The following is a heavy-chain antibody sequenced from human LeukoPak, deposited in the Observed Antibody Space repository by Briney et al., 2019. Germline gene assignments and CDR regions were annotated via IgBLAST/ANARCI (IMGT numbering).Heavy chain of an antibody. Sequence: GGSLRLSCAASGFIFSRDSMNWVRQAPGKGLEWISYISHDSGIRYYADSVRGRFTISRDNARNSLYLQMHSLRAEDTAVYYCVRDNPRCCGVVPANIDDSWGQGTLVTVSS. CDR3: VRDNPRCCGVVPANIDDS. V-gene: IGHV3-48*01. D-gene: IGHD2-15*01. CDR1: GFIFSRDS. J-gene: IGHJ4*02. CDR2: ISHDSGIR.